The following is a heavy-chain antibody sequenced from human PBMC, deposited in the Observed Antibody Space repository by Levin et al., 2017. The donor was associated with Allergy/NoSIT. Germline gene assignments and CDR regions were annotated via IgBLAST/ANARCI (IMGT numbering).Heavy chain of an antibody. Sequence: KISCKASGGTFSSYTISWVRQAPGQGLEWMGRIIPILGIANYAQKFQGRVTITADKSTSTAYMELSSLRSEDTAVYYCARDPRGMAVARNNWFDPWGQGTLVTVSS. D-gene: IGHD6-19*01. J-gene: IGHJ5*02. V-gene: IGHV1-69*04. CDR2: IIPILGIA. CDR3: ARDPRGMAVARNNWFDP. CDR1: GGTFSSYT.